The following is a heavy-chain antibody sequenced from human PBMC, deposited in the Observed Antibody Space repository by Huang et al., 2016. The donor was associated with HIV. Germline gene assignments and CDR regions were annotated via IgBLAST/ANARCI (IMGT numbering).Heavy chain of an antibody. CDR2: IIPFCGKA. CDR1: GGSFSSYA. D-gene: IGHD5-18*01. V-gene: IGHV1-69*13. Sequence: QVLLVQSGAEVRKPGSSVKVSCTAFGGSFSSYAISWVRQAPGQGLDWLGGIIPFCGKATYTTKFQGRVTITVEESTNTGYMELIRLTAEDTAVYYCARTAYSYGFRQGYNWFDPWGQGTPVTVSS. CDR3: ARTAYSYGFRQGYNWFDP. J-gene: IGHJ5*02.